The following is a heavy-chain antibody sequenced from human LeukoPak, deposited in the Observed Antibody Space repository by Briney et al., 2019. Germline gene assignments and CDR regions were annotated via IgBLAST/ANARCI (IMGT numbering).Heavy chain of an antibody. J-gene: IGHJ4*02. D-gene: IGHD6-19*01. CDR2: INAGNGNT. CDR3: ARREIAVAGTNYFDY. V-gene: IGHV1-3*01. Sequence: ASVKVSCKASGYTFTNYAIHWVRQAPGQRLEWMGWINAGNGNTKYSQKFQGRVTITRDTSASTAYMELSSLRSEDTAVYYCARREIAVAGTNYFDYWGQGTLVTVSS. CDR1: GYTFTNYA.